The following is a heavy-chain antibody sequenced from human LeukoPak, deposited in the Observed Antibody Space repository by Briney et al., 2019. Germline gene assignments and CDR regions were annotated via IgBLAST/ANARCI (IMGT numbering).Heavy chain of an antibody. CDR2: IYHSGST. CDR1: GFTVGSNY. J-gene: IGHJ4*02. CDR3: ARDRVGVRAFDY. D-gene: IGHD3-10*01. Sequence: GSLRLSCAASGFTVGSNYLSWVRQPPGKGLEWIGEIYHSGSTNYNPSLKSRVTISADKSKNQFSLKLTYVTAADTAVYYCARDRVGVRAFDYWGQGTLVTVSS. V-gene: IGHV4-4*02.